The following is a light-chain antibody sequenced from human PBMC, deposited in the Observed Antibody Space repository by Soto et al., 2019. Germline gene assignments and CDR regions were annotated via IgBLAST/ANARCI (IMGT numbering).Light chain of an antibody. CDR2: GAS. CDR1: QGIRTN. Sequence: DIQLTQSPPFLSAYVGDRVTITCRASQGIRTNLAWSQQKPGKAPKVLIYGASTLQSGVPSRFSGSGSGTAFTLTISSLQPEDFATYYCQQLNSYPPWTFGQGPKVEIK. V-gene: IGKV1-9*01. J-gene: IGKJ1*01. CDR3: QQLNSYPPWT.